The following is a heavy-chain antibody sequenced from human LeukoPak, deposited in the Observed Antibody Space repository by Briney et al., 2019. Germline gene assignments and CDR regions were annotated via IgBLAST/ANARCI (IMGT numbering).Heavy chain of an antibody. CDR2: VYFSGST. J-gene: IGHJ4*02. Sequence: SETLSLTCTVYGGSINGYCWSWSRQPPGKGLEWVGYVYFSGSTKYNPSLESRLTVSVDTSKNQFSLKLSSVTAADTAVYYCVSSIAVAGTGIDYWGQGALVTVSS. CDR1: GGSINGYC. D-gene: IGHD6-19*01. V-gene: IGHV4-59*01. CDR3: VSSIAVAGTGIDY.